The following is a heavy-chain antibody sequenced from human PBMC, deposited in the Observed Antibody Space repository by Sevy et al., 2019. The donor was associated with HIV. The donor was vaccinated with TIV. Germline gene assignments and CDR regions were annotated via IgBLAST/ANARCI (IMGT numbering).Heavy chain of an antibody. Sequence: GGSLRLSCAASGFTFSSYSMNWVRQAPGKGLEWVAVISYDGSNKYYADSVKGRFTISRDNSKNTLYLQMNSLRAEDTAVYYCARGGEQQLGRYYYYGMDVWGQGTTVTVSS. CDR3: ARGGEQQLGRYYYYGMDV. J-gene: IGHJ6*02. V-gene: IGHV3-30*03. CDR1: GFTFSSYS. D-gene: IGHD6-13*01. CDR2: ISYDGSNK.